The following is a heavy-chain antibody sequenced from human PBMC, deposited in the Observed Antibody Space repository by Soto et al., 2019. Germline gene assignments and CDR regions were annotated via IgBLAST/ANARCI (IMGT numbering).Heavy chain of an antibody. CDR2: ISYDGSNK. CDR1: GFTFSSYG. D-gene: IGHD6-6*01. CDR3: AKNPGTGTSSSSFGDY. Sequence: QVQLVESGGGVVQPGRSLRLSCAASGFTFSSYGMHWVRQAPGKGLEWVAVISYDGSNKYYADSVKGRFTISRDNSKNALYLQMNSLRAEDTAVYYCAKNPGTGTSSSSFGDYWGQGTLVTVSS. J-gene: IGHJ4*02. V-gene: IGHV3-30*18.